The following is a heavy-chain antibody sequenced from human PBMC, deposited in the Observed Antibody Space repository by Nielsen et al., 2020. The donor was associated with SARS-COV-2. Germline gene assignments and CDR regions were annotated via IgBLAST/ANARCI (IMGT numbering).Heavy chain of an antibody. CDR2: SYYSGST. Sequence: SETLSLTCTVSGGSISSGGNYWSWIRQHPGKGLEWIGFSYYSGSTYYKPSLKSRVTISVDTSKNQFSLKLSSVTAADTAVYYCARVKMGDYADHWGQGILVTVSS. V-gene: IGHV4-31*03. J-gene: IGHJ4*02. D-gene: IGHD2-8*01. CDR1: GGSISSGGNY. CDR3: ARVKMGDYADH.